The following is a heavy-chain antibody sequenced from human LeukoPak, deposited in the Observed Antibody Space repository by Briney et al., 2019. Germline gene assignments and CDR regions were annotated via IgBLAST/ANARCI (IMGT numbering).Heavy chain of an antibody. D-gene: IGHD6-6*01. J-gene: IGHJ4*02. CDR1: GGSISSSSYY. CDR2: IYYSGST. CDR3: ARRAARPERYFDY. Sequence: SETLSLTCTVSGGSISSSSYYWGWIRQPPGKGLEWIGSIYYSGSTYYNPSLKSRVTISVDTSKNQFSLKLSSATAADTAVYYCARRAARPERYFDYWGQGTLVTVSS. V-gene: IGHV4-39*01.